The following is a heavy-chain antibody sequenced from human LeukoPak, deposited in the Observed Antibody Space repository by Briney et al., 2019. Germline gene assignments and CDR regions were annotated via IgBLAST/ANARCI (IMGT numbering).Heavy chain of an antibody. CDR3: AKDRIGESFSFDS. J-gene: IGHJ4*02. D-gene: IGHD3-10*01. CDR2: ISGSGGST. Sequence: GGSLRLSCAASGFTLDSYAMTWVRQAPGKGLEWVSAISGSGGSTYYADSVKGRFTISRDNSKNTLYLQMSSLRAEDTAVYFCAKDRIGESFSFDSWGQGTLVTVSS. CDR1: GFTLDSYA. V-gene: IGHV3-23*01.